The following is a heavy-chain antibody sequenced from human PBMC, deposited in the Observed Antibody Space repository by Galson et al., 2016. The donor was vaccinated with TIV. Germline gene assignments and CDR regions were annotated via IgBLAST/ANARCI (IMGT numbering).Heavy chain of an antibody. CDR3: ARGPAENY. CDR2: IIPILNIA. J-gene: IGHJ4*02. Sequence: SVKVSCKASGDTFSNYAISWVRQAPGQGLEWMGRIIPILNIANYAQEFQGRVTNTADESTSTVYMELNSLRSDDTAVYYCARGPAENYWGQGTLVTVSS. CDR1: GDTFSNYA. V-gene: IGHV1-69*04.